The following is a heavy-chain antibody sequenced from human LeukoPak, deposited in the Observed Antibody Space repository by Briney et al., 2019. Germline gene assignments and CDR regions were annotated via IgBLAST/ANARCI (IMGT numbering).Heavy chain of an antibody. D-gene: IGHD3-10*01. CDR3: AKDDAWLRFGE. J-gene: IGHJ4*02. CDR2: IGGSGVRT. V-gene: IGHV3-23*01. Sequence: PGGTLRLSCSASGFTFTTYGMNWVRQAPGKGLEWVSGIGGSGVRTYYADSVKGRFTISRDNSKNMLYLEVISLTADDTAVYYCAKDDAWLRFGEWSQGTLVTVSS. CDR1: GFTFTTYG.